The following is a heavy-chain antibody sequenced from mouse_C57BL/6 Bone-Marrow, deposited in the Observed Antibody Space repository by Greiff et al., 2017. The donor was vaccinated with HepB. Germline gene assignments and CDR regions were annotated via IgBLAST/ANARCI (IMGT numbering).Heavy chain of an antibody. J-gene: IGHJ2*01. CDR3: ARGALNYGVY. CDR2: ISSGSSNI. Sequence: EVKLVESGGGLVKPGGSLKLSCAASGFTFSDYGMHWVRQAPEKGLEWVAYISSGSSNIYYADTVKGRFTISRDNAKNTLFLQMTSLRSEDTAMYYCARGALNYGVYWGQGTTLTVSS. CDR1: GFTFSDYG. V-gene: IGHV5-17*01.